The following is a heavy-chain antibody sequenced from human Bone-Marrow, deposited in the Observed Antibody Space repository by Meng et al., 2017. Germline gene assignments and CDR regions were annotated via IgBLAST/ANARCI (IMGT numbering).Heavy chain of an antibody. CDR2: ISYDGSNK. J-gene: IGHJ3*02. CDR3: ARLYDYGDYAGLTEFDI. D-gene: IGHD4-17*01. CDR1: GFTFSSYG. Sequence: GESLKISCAASGFTFSSYGMHWVRQAPGKGLEWVAVISYDGSNKYYADSVKGRFTISRDNSKNTLYLQMNSLRAEDTAVYYCARLYDYGDYAGLTEFDIWGHGTMVTVSS. V-gene: IGHV3-30*03.